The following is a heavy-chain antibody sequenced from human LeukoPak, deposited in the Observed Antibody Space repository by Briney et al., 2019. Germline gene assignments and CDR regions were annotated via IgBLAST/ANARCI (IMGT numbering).Heavy chain of an antibody. D-gene: IGHD3-22*01. CDR3: ARDPEFFTMIADDAFDI. CDR2: ISSSGSTI. Sequence: PGGSLRLSCAASGFTFSSYEMNWVRQAPGKGLEWVSYISSSGSTIYYADSVKGRFTISRDNAKNSLYLQMNSLRAEDTAVYYCARDPEFFTMIADDAFDIWGQGTMVTVSS. J-gene: IGHJ3*02. V-gene: IGHV3-48*03. CDR1: GFTFSSYE.